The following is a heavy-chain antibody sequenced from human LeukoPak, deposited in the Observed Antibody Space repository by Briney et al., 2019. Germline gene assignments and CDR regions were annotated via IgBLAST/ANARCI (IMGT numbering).Heavy chain of an antibody. CDR1: GFTVSSNY. CDR2: ISSSGSTI. J-gene: IGHJ4*02. D-gene: IGHD1-1*01. V-gene: IGHV3-11*01. Sequence: PGGSLRLSCAASGFTVSSNYTSWIRQAPGKGLEWVSYISSSGSTIYYADSVKGRFTISRDNSKNTLYLQMNSLRAEDTAVYYCAKDPGTTTKDYWGQGTLVTVSS. CDR3: AKDPGTTTKDY.